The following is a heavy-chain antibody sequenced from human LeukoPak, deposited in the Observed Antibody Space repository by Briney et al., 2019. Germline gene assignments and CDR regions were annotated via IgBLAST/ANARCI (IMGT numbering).Heavy chain of an antibody. CDR3: ANGDGINHYNWIDP. CDR2: ISYGGSDI. J-gene: IGHJ5*02. CDR1: GFTFSDHG. D-gene: IGHD2-21*01. Sequence: GRSLRLSCAASGFTFSDHGMHWVRQAPGKGPEWVAVISYGGSDIYYADSVRGRFTISRDNSKNTLYLQMNSLRPDDTAVYYCANGDGINHYNWIDPWGQGTLVTVSS. V-gene: IGHV3-30*18.